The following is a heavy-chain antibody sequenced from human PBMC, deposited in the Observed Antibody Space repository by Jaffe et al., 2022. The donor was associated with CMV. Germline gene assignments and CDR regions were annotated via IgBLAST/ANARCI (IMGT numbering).Heavy chain of an antibody. Sequence: EVRLVESGGGLVQPGGSLKLSCAASGFNFGASAMHWVRQASGKGLEWVGRIQSTNKNYATAYAAPVRGRFTISRDDSRTTTYLQMNSLRIEDTAVYYCIGREDYGRYNWFDPWGQGILVTVSS. CDR1: GFNFGASA. CDR2: IQSTNKNYAT. CDR3: IGREDYGRYNWFDP. D-gene: IGHD3-10*01. V-gene: IGHV3-73*01. J-gene: IGHJ5*02.